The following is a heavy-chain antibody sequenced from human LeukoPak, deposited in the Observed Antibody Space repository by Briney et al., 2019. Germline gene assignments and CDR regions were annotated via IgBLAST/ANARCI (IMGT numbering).Heavy chain of an antibody. CDR2: IIPIFGTA. Sequence: ASVKVSCKASGGTFSSYAISWVRQAPGQGLEWMGRIIPIFGTANYAQKFQGRVTITTDESTSTAYMELSSLRSEDTAVYYCARGLGAATKAGDYWGQGTLVTVSS. CDR3: ARGLGAATKAGDY. V-gene: IGHV1-69*05. D-gene: IGHD2-15*01. J-gene: IGHJ4*02. CDR1: GGTFSSYA.